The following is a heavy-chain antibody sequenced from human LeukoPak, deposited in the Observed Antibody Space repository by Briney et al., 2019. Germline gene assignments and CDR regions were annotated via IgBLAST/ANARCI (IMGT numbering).Heavy chain of an antibody. J-gene: IGHJ4*02. D-gene: IGHD5-24*01. CDR3: VASGMGNFDY. CDR2: INTNTGNP. V-gene: IGHV7-4-1*02. Sequence: ASVKVSCKASGYTFTSYAMNWVRQAPGQGLEWMGWINTNTGNPTYAQGFTGRFVFSLDTPVSTAYLQISSLKAEDTAVYYCVASGMGNFDYWGQGTLVTVSS. CDR1: GYTFTSYA.